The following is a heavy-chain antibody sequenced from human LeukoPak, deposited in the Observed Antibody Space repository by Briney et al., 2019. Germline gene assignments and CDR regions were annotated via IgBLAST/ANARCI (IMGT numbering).Heavy chain of an antibody. Sequence: PSETLSLTCTVSGGSISSYYWSWIRQPPGKGLEWIGYIYYSGSTNYNPSLKSRVTISVDTSKNQFSLKLSSVTAADTAVYYCARDITYGIEYWGQGTLVTVSS. J-gene: IGHJ4*02. CDR2: IYYSGST. CDR1: GGSISSYY. CDR3: ARDITYGIEY. D-gene: IGHD1-14*01. V-gene: IGHV4-59*01.